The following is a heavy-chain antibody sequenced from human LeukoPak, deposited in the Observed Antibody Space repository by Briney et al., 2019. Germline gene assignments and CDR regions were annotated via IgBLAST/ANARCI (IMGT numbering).Heavy chain of an antibody. D-gene: IGHD1-7*01. CDR2: INAGNGNT. V-gene: IGHV1-3*01. J-gene: IGHJ3*02. CDR3: ARDSGTGTTGAFDI. CDR1: GYTFTSYA. Sequence: GASMKVSCKASGYTFTSYAMHWVRQAPGQRLEWMGWINAGNGNTKYSQKFQGRVTITRDTSASTAYMELSSLRSEDTAVYYCARDSGTGTTGAFDIWGQGTMVTVSS.